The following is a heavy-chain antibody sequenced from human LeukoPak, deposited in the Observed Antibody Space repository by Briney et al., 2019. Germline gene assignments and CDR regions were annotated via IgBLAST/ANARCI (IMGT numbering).Heavy chain of an antibody. CDR3: AKDKTEWLAYNWFDP. V-gene: IGHV3-9*01. D-gene: IGHD6-19*01. CDR2: ISWNSGSI. CDR1: GFTFDDYA. J-gene: IGHJ5*02. Sequence: PGGSLRLSCAASGFTFDDYAMHWVRQAPGKGLERVSGISWNSGSIGYADSVKGRFAISRDNAKNSLYLQMNSLRAEDTALYYCAKDKTEWLAYNWFDPWGQGTLVTVSS.